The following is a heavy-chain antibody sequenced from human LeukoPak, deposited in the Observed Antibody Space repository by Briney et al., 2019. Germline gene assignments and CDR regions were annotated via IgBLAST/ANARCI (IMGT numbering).Heavy chain of an antibody. CDR3: ASGVYGHYYCYCMDV. J-gene: IGHJ6*02. V-gene: IGHV1-69*04. D-gene: IGHD1-14*01. CDR1: QGTFSTYA. Sequence: SVKVSYTPSQGTFSTYAIRRLRQAPGHGLEWMGRIIPILGIANYAQKFQGRVTITADKSTSTAFMELSSLRSEDTAVFYCASGVYGHYYCYCMDVWGQGTTVTVSS. CDR2: IIPILGIA.